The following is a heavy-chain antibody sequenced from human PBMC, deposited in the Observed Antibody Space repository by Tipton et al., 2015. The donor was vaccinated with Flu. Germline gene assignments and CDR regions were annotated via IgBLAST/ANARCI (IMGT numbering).Heavy chain of an antibody. CDR3: ARADRYSGLHY. V-gene: IGHV4-59*08. D-gene: IGHD2-15*01. J-gene: IGHJ4*02. Sequence: TLSLTCTVSGGSISSYYWSWIRQPPGKGLEWIGYIYYSGSTNYNPSLKSRVTISVDTSKNQFSLKLSSVTAADTAVYYCARADRYSGLHYWGQGTLVTVSS. CDR2: IYYSGST. CDR1: GGSISSYY.